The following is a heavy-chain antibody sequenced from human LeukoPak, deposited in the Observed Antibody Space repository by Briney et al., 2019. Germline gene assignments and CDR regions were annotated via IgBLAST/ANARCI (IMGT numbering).Heavy chain of an antibody. CDR1: GYSISSGYY. D-gene: IGHD2-15*01. Sequence: SETLSLTCTVSGYSISSGYYWGWIRQPPGKGLEWTESIDHSGSTYYNPSLKSRVTISVDTSKNQFSLKLSSVTAADTAVYYCARALGYCSGGSCYSHSFDIWGQGTMVTVSS. J-gene: IGHJ3*02. V-gene: IGHV4-38-2*02. CDR3: ARALGYCSGGSCYSHSFDI. CDR2: IDHSGST.